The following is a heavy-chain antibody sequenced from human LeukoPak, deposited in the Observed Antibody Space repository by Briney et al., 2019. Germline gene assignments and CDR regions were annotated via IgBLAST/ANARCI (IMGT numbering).Heavy chain of an antibody. J-gene: IGHJ4*02. CDR1: GGSISSYY. CDR2: IYYSGST. V-gene: IGHV4-59*01. D-gene: IGHD3-22*01. CDR3: AMSYDSSGYLHFDY. Sequence: SSETLSLTCTVSGGSISSYYWSWIRQPPGKGLEWIGYIYYSGSTNYNPSLKSRVTISVDTSKNQFSLKLSSVTAADTAVYYCAMSYDSSGYLHFDYWGQGTLVTVSS.